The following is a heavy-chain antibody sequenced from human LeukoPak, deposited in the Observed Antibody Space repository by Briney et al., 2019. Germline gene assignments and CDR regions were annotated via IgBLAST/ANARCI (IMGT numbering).Heavy chain of an antibody. CDR2: MNPNSGNT. CDR3: ARAGAYYYYMDV. V-gene: IGHV1-8*03. Sequence: ASVNVSCKASGYTFTSYDINWVRQATGQGLEWMGWMNPNSGNTGYAQKFQGRVTITRNTSISTAYMELSSLRSDDTAVYYCARAGAYYYYMDVWGKGTPVTVSS. CDR1: GYTFTSYD. J-gene: IGHJ6*03.